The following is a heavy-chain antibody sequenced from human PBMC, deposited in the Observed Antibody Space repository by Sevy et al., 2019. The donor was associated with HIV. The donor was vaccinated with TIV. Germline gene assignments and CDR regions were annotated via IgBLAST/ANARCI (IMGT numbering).Heavy chain of an antibody. J-gene: IGHJ4*02. CDR2: ISYDGSNK. D-gene: IGHD3-16*02. Sequence: GESLKIPCAASGFTFSSYAMHWVRQAPGKGLEWVAVISYDGSNKYYADSVKGRFTISRDNSKNTLYLQMNSLRAEDTAVYYCARDLIIDIARVSYYFDYWGQGTLVTVSS. CDR3: ARDLIIDIARVSYYFDY. V-gene: IGHV3-30-3*01. CDR1: GFTFSSYA.